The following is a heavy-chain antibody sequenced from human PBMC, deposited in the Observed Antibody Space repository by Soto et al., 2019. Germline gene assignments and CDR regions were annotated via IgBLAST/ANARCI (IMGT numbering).Heavy chain of an antibody. V-gene: IGHV1-3*01. CDR1: GYTFTSYA. Sequence: APVKVSCKASGYTFTSYAMHWVRHAPGQRLEWMGWINAGNGNTKYSQKFQGRVTITRDTSASTAYMELSSLRSEDTAVYYCARSIVVVTALDYWGQGTLVTVSS. D-gene: IGHD2-21*02. CDR2: INAGNGNT. CDR3: ARSIVVVTALDY. J-gene: IGHJ4*02.